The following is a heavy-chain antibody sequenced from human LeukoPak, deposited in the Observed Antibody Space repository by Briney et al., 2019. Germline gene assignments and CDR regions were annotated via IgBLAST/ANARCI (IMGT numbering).Heavy chain of an antibody. D-gene: IGHD3-3*01. Sequence: GGSLRLSCAASGFTFSSYSMNWVRQAPGKGLEWVSSISSSSSYIYYADSVKGRFTISRDNAKNSLYLQMNSLRAEDTAVYYCASVDYDFWGHYYGMDVWGQGTTVTVSS. V-gene: IGHV3-21*04. CDR2: ISSSSSYI. J-gene: IGHJ6*02. CDR3: ASVDYDFWGHYYGMDV. CDR1: GFTFSSYS.